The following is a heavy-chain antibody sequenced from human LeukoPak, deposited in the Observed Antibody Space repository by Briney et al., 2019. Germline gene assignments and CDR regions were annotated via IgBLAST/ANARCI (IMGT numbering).Heavy chain of an antibody. V-gene: IGHV3-21*01. CDR1: GFAFNYYM. CDR2: ITGSSSHL. J-gene: IGHJ4*02. CDR3: ARDRTSLGGLDY. D-gene: IGHD1-7*01. Sequence: GGSLRLSCAASGFAFNYYMMTWVRQAPGKGLEWVSSITGSSSHLYYADSVKGRFTISRDNAKNAVYLQMNSLRGEDMAVYYCARDRTSLGGLDYWGQGTPVTVSS.